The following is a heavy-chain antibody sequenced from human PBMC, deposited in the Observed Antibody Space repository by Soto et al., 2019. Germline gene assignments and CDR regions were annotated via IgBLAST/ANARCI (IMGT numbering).Heavy chain of an antibody. Sequence: PGRSLRFSCAASGFTFSSYAMSWVRQAPGKGLEWVSAISGSGGSTYYADSVKGRFTISRDNSKNTLYLQMNSLRAEDTAVYYCAKDRSSRWYWFDPWGQGTLVTVSS. CDR1: GFTFSSYA. V-gene: IGHV3-23*01. CDR2: ISGSGGST. D-gene: IGHD6-13*01. J-gene: IGHJ5*02. CDR3: AKDRSSRWYWFDP.